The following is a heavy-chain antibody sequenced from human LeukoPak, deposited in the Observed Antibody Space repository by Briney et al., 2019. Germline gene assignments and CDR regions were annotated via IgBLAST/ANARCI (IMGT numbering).Heavy chain of an antibody. D-gene: IGHD3-22*01. V-gene: IGHV3-30*18. CDR1: GFTFSSYG. CDR3: AKGAKYYYDSSGYPLLAL. J-gene: IGHJ4*02. CDR2: ISYDGSNK. Sequence: GGSLRLSRAASGFTFSSYGMHWVRQAPGKGLEWVAVISYDGSNKYYADSEKGPFTISRDNSKNTLYLQMNSLRAEDTAVYYCAKGAKYYYDSSGYPLLALWGQGTLVTVSS.